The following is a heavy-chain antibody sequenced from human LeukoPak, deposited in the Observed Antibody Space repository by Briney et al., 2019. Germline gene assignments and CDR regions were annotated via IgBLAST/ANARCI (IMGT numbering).Heavy chain of an antibody. J-gene: IGHJ6*02. CDR1: GFTVDSNY. CDR2: IYGADNT. V-gene: IGHV3-53*01. D-gene: IGHD3-16*01. CDR3: ARGGGLDV. Sequence: GGSLRLSCTVSGFTVDSNYMSWVRQAPGRGLEWVSIIYGADNTYYADSVKGRFTISRDNSRNTLCLQMDSLRVEDTAVYYCARGGGLDVWGQGTTVTVSS.